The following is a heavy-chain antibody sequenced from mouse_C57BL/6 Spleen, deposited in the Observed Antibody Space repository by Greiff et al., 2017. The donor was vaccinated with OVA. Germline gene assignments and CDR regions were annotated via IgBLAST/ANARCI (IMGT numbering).Heavy chain of an antibody. V-gene: IGHV5-16*01. Sequence: EVQLVESEGGLVQPGSSMKLSCTASGFTFSDYYMAWVRQVPEKGLEWVANINHDGSSTYYLDSLKSRFIISRDNAKNILYLQRSSLKSEDTATYYSAMDRYDNNEGGFYAMDYWGQGTSVTVSS. J-gene: IGHJ4*01. CDR2: INHDGSST. CDR1: GFTFSDYY. CDR3: AMDRYDNNEGGFYAMDY. D-gene: IGHD2-10*02.